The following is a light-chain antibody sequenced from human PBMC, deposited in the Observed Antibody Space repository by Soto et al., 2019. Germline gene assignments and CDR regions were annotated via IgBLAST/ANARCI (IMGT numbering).Light chain of an antibody. V-gene: IGLV2-8*01. J-gene: IGLJ1*01. CDR3: SSYAGSNNFV. Sequence: QSALTQPPSASGFPGQSVTISCTGTSSDVGYYDYVSWYQQHPSKAPKLMIYEVTKRPSGVPDRSSASKSGNTASLTVSGLRAEDEADYYCSSYAGSNNFVFGSGTKVTVL. CDR2: EVT. CDR1: SSDVGYYDY.